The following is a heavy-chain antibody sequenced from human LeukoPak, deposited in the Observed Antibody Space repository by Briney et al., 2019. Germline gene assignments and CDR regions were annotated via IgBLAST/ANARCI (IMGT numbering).Heavy chain of an antibody. Sequence: PGGSLRLSCAASGFTLSSYAMHWVRQAPGKGLEWVAVISYDGSNKYYADSVKGRFTISRDNSKNTLYLQMNSLRAEDTAVYYCARGLRKILRYFDWLSADYWGQGTLVTVSS. V-gene: IGHV3-30-3*01. CDR2: ISYDGSNK. D-gene: IGHD3-9*01. J-gene: IGHJ4*02. CDR3: ARGLRKILRYFDWLSADY. CDR1: GFTLSSYA.